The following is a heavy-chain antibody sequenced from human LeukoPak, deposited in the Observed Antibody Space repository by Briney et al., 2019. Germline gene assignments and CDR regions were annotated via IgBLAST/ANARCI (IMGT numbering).Heavy chain of an antibody. V-gene: IGHV3-21*01. D-gene: IGHD1-1*01. CDR2: ISSSSSYI. CDR1: GFTFSSYS. Sequence: GGSLRHSCAASGFTFSSYSMNWVRQAPGKGLEWVSSISSSSSYIYYADSVKGRFTISRDNAKNSLYLQMNSLRAEDTAVYYCARDNNWNSGYFDYWGQGTLVTVSS. J-gene: IGHJ4*02. CDR3: ARDNNWNSGYFDY.